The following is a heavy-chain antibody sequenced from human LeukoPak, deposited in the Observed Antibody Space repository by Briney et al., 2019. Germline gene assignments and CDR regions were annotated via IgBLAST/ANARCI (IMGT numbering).Heavy chain of an antibody. Sequence: SQTLSLTCTVSGGSISSGGYYWSWIRQHPGKGLEWIGYIYYSGSTYYNPSLKSRVTISVDTSKKQFSLKVNSVTAADPAVYYCARALRPVYTFDIWGQGTMVTVSS. V-gene: IGHV4-31*03. CDR3: ARALRPVYTFDI. CDR2: IYYSGST. CDR1: GGSISSGGYY. D-gene: IGHD5/OR15-5a*01. J-gene: IGHJ3*02.